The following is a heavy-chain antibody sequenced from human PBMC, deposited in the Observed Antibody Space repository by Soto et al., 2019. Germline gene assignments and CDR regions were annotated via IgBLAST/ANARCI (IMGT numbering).Heavy chain of an antibody. CDR1: GFTVSSNY. J-gene: IGHJ4*02. D-gene: IGHD2-15*01. CDR3: ARDRGYCSGGSCYSLSVY. CDR2: IYSVRST. V-gene: IGHV3-53*01. Sequence: GGSLRLSCAASGFTVSSNYMSWVRQAPGKGLEWVSVIYSVRSTYFADSVKGRFTISRDISKNTLYLQMNSLRVEDTAVYYCARDRGYCSGGSCYSLSVYWGQGTLVTVSS.